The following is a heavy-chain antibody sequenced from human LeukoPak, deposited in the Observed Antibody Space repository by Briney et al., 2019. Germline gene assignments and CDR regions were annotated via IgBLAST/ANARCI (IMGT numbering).Heavy chain of an antibody. CDR1: GGSFSGYY. J-gene: IGHJ5*02. CDR3: ASLYSGPNWFDP. CDR2: INHSGST. Sequence: SGTLSLTCAVYGGSFSGYYWSWIRQPPGKGLEWIGEINHSGSTNYNPSLKSRVTISVDTSKNQFSLKLSSVTAADTAVYYCASLYSGPNWFDPWGQGTLVTVSS. V-gene: IGHV4-34*01. D-gene: IGHD5-12*01.